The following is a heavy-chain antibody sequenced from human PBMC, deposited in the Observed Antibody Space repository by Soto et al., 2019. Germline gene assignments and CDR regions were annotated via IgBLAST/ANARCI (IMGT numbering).Heavy chain of an antibody. J-gene: IGHJ6*02. CDR1: GGTFSSYA. V-gene: IGHV1-69*01. CDR2: IIPISDTT. Sequence: QVQLVQSGAEVKKPGSSVKVSCKASGGTFSSYAISWVRQAPGQGLEWMGGIIPISDTTNYAQKFHGRVTITADESTSTAYMELSSLRSEDTAAYYCARSQGSSTSLEIYYYYYYGMDVWGQGTTVTVSS. D-gene: IGHD2-2*01. CDR3: ARSQGSSTSLEIYYYYYYGMDV.